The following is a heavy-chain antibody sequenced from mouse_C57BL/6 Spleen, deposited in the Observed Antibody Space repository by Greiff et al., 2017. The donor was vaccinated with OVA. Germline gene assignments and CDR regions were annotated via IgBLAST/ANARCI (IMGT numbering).Heavy chain of an antibody. V-gene: IGHV5-4*01. Sequence: EVHLVESGGGLVKPGGSLKLSCAASGFTFSSYAMSWVRQTPEKRLEWVATISDGGSYTYYPDNVKGRFTISRDNAKNNLYLQMSHLKSEDTAMYYCARDDGYNYFDYWGQGTTLTVSS. CDR2: ISDGGSYT. CDR3: ARDDGYNYFDY. CDR1: GFTFSSYA. J-gene: IGHJ2*01. D-gene: IGHD2-3*01.